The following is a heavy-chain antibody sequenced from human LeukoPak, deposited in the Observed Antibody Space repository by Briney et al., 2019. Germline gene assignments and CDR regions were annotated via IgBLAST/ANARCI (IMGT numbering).Heavy chain of an antibody. CDR1: GFTFRNYA. CDR2: IFYDGSNK. V-gene: IGHV3-33*01. Sequence: GGSLRLSCAASGFTFRNYAMHWVRQAPGKGLEWVALIFYDGSNKYYVDSVKGRFTISRDNSKNMLYLQMNSLRAEDTAVYYCARDLLYSGSYSWYFDLWGRGTPVTVSS. J-gene: IGHJ2*01. CDR3: ARDLLYSGSYSWYFDL. D-gene: IGHD1-26*01.